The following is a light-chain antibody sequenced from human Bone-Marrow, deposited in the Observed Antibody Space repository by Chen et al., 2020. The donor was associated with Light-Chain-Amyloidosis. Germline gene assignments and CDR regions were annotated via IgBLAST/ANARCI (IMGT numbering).Light chain of an antibody. CDR3: CSFAGTSTPL. CDR1: SSDIGSYNL. CDR2: EVT. J-gene: IGLJ2*01. V-gene: IGLV2-23*02. Sequence: QSALTQPASVSGSPGQSSPISSTGTSSDIGSYNLVSWYQQHPGKAPQLLIYEVTQRPSGVSGRFSGSESGNTASLTISGLRTDDEAYYICCSFAGTSTPLFGGGSKLTV.